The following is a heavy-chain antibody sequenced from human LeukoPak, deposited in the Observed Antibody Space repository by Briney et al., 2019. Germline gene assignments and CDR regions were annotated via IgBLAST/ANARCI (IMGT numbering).Heavy chain of an antibody. CDR1: GFTFDDYA. CDR2: ISWNSGSI. CDR3: AKDAGPGITGTGDDNWFDP. J-gene: IGHJ5*02. D-gene: IGHD1-7*01. Sequence: PGGSLRLSCAASGFTFDDYAMHWVQQAPGKGLEWVSGISWNSGSIGYADSVKGRFTISRDNAKNSLYLQMNSLRAEVTALYYCAKDAGPGITGTGDDNWFDPWGQGTLVTVSS. V-gene: IGHV3-9*01.